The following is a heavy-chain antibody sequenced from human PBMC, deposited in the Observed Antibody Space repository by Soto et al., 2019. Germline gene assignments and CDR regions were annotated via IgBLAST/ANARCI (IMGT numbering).Heavy chain of an antibody. CDR1: GFSFNSFD. J-gene: IGHJ4*02. Sequence: VGSLRLSCLASGFSFNSFDMNWIRRAPGRGLEWVASISVSGDNIYYGDSMRGRFTISRDNSKRSVFLHLNSLRVEDTAVYYCASDPGIVQSMFDYWGQGTMVTVSS. V-gene: IGHV3-48*03. CDR2: ISVSGDNI. D-gene: IGHD1-1*01. CDR3: ASDPGIVQSMFDY.